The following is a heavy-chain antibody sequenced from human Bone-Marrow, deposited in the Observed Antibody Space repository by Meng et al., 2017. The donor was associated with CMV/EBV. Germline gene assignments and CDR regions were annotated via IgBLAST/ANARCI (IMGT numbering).Heavy chain of an antibody. D-gene: IGHD2-21*02. J-gene: IGHJ6*02. CDR2: IYYSGST. V-gene: IGHV4-61*01. Sequence: GSLRLSCTVSGGSISSGRYYWSWIRQPPGKGLEWIGYIYYSGSTNYNPSLKSRVTISVDTTKNQFSMKLSSVTAADTAVYYWAIVRGDKPQKEYHNYYGMDAWGQGTTVTVSS. CDR1: GGSISSGRYY. CDR3: AIVRGDKPQKEYHNYYGMDA.